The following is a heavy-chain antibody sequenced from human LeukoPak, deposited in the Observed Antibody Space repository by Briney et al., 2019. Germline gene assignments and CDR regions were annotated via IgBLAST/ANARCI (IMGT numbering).Heavy chain of an antibody. CDR1: GVSITNYY. Sequence: SQTLSLTCTVSGVSITNYYWSWIRQPPGKGLEWIVDIYYSGSTNYNPSLKSRVTISADTSKNQFSLKLSSVTAADTAVYYCARHRVDIAARLPYYFDYWGQGTLVTVSS. CDR2: IYYSGST. D-gene: IGHD6-6*01. J-gene: IGHJ4*02. V-gene: IGHV4-59*08. CDR3: ARHRVDIAARLPYYFDY.